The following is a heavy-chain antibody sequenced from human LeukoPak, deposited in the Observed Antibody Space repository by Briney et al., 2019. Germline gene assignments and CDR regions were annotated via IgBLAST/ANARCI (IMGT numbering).Heavy chain of an antibody. Sequence: GGSLRLSCAASGFTFSSYGMHWVRQAPGKGLEWVAVISYDGSNKYYADSVKGRFTISRDNSKNTLYLQMNSLRAEDTAVYYCAKDGAMGGDGYNYDYFDYWGQGTLVTVSS. D-gene: IGHD5-24*01. CDR1: GFTFSSYG. CDR3: AKDGAMGGDGYNYDYFDY. CDR2: ISYDGSNK. J-gene: IGHJ4*02. V-gene: IGHV3-30*18.